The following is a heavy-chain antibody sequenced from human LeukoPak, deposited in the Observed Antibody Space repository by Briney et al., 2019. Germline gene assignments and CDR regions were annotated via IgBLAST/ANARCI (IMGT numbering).Heavy chain of an antibody. J-gene: IGHJ5*02. CDR2: IHSTGTA. V-gene: IGHV3-53*01. Sequence: GSLRLSCAATYFTVSDNYMNWVRQAPGKGLEWVAVIHSTGTAYYADSVRGRFTISRDNPKNSLYFQMNGLRAEDTAVYYCVRGRRWFDPWGQGTLVIVSS. CDR1: YFTVSDNY. CDR3: VRGRRWFDP.